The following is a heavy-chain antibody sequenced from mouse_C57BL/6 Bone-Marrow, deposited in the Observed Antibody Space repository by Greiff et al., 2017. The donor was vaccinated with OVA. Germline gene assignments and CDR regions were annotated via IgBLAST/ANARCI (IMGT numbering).Heavy chain of an antibody. Sequence: QVQLQQSGAELMKPGASVKLSCKATGYTFTGYWIEWVKQRPGHGLEWIGEILPGSGSTNYNEKFKGKATFTADTSSNTAYMQLSSLTTEDSAIDYCARSYDGYYWFAYWGQGTLVTVSA. CDR2: ILPGSGST. V-gene: IGHV1-9*01. CDR3: ARSYDGYYWFAY. J-gene: IGHJ3*01. CDR1: GYTFTGYW. D-gene: IGHD2-3*01.